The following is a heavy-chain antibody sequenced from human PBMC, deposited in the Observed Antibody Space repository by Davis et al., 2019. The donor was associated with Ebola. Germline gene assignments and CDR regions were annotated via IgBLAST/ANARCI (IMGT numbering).Heavy chain of an antibody. V-gene: IGHV4-59*01. CDR1: AGSISSYY. CDR3: ARVPPVYYYGMDV. CDR2: ISYSGST. Sequence: SETLSLTCTVSAGSISSYYWSWIRQPPGKGLEWIGYISYSGSTDYNPSLKSRVTISVDTPKNQFSLKLSSVTAADTAVYYCARVPPVYYYGMDVWGQGTTVTVSS. J-gene: IGHJ6*02.